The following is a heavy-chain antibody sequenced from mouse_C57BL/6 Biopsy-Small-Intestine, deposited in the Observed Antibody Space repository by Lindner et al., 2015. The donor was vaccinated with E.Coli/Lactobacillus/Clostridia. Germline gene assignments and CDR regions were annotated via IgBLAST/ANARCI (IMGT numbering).Heavy chain of an antibody. J-gene: IGHJ2*01. Sequence: VQLQESGPELVKPGASVEISCKATAYTFTGYWIEWVKQRPGHGLEWIGEILPGSGSPNYNGKFKGKATLTADKPSSTAYMQLSSLTSEDSAVHFCVRGYYGIFDFWGQGTTLTVSS. CDR2: ILPGSGSP. CDR3: VRGYYGIFDF. D-gene: IGHD2-1*01. CDR1: AYTFTGYW. V-gene: IGHV1-9*01.